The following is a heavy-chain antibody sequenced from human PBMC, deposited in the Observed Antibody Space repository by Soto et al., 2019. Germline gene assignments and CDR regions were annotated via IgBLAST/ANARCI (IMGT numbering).Heavy chain of an antibody. CDR2: IYYSGST. CDR1: GDSVSSSSYY. D-gene: IGHD2-15*01. Sequence: SETLSLTCTVSGDSVSSSSYYWDWIRQPPGKGLEWIASIYYSGSTYYKPSLKSRVTISVDRSKNQFSLKLSSVTAADTAVYYCARVSGVSLGYDYWGQGTLVTVSS. CDR3: ARVSGVSLGYDY. J-gene: IGHJ4*02. V-gene: IGHV4-39*07.